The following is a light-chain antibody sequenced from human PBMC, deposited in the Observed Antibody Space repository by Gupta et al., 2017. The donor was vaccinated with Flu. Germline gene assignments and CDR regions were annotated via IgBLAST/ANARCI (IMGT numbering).Light chain of an antibody. Sequence: DIVMTQSPDSLAVSLGERATINCKSSQSVLYSSNNKNYLAWYQQKPGQPPKLLIYWASTRESGVPDRFSGSGSGXDFTLTXSSRQAEDVAVYYWQQYYSTWTFGXGTKVEIK. CDR1: QSVLYSSNNKNY. V-gene: IGKV4-1*01. J-gene: IGKJ1*01. CDR3: QQYYSTWT. CDR2: WAS.